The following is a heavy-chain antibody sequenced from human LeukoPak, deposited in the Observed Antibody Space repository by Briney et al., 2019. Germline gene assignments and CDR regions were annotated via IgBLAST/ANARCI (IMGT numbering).Heavy chain of an antibody. CDR2: IYYSGST. Sequence: SETLSLTCTVSGGSISSYYWSWIRQPAGKGLEWIGYIYYSGSTNYNPSLKSRVTISVDTSKNQFSLKLSSVTAADTAVYYCARGPAISLDTGYFDYWGQGTLVTVSS. D-gene: IGHD5-18*01. J-gene: IGHJ4*02. CDR3: ARGPAISLDTGYFDY. V-gene: IGHV4-59*01. CDR1: GGSISSYY.